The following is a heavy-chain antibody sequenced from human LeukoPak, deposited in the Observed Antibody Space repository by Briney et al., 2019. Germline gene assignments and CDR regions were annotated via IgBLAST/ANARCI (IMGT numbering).Heavy chain of an antibody. CDR1: GYSFTSYW. V-gene: IGHV3-15*01. J-gene: IGHJ4*02. CDR3: TTEWSGSPPWAYYFDY. CDR2: IKSKTDGGTT. D-gene: IGHD1-26*01. Sequence: GESLQISCKGSGYSFTSYWIGWVRQLPGKGLEWVGRIKSKTDGGTTDYAAPVKGRFTISRDDSKNTLYLQMNSLKTEDTAVYYCTTEWSGSPPWAYYFDYWGQGTLVTVSS.